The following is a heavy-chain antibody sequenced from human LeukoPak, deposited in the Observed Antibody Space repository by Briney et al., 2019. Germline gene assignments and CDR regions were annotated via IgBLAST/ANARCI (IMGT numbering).Heavy chain of an antibody. V-gene: IGHV3-64*05. D-gene: IGHD2-15*01. CDR1: RFSPTSTG. J-gene: IGHJ3*02. CDR3: VKWSGGSCDKPIDI. CDR2: IRSDGGST. Sequence: PGGSLRLSCLDPRFSPTSTGTQWVCQAPGKGLEYVSAIRSDGGSTYYANSVNGRFTISRDNTKNTLYVQMSSLRAEDTAVYYCVKWSGGSCDKPIDIWGQGTMVTVSS.